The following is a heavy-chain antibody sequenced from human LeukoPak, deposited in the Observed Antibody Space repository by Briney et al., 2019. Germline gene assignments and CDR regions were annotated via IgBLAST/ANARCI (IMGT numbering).Heavy chain of an antibody. V-gene: IGHV3-33*01. D-gene: IGHD2-2*01. Sequence: PGGSLRLSCAASGFTFSSYGMHWVRQAPGKGLEWVAVIWYDGSNKYYADSVKGRFTISRDNAKNSLYLQMNSLRAEDTAVYYCARDLGYCSSTSCYGIVDYWGQGTLVTVSS. J-gene: IGHJ4*02. CDR2: IWYDGSNK. CDR3: ARDLGYCSSTSCYGIVDY. CDR1: GFTFSSYG.